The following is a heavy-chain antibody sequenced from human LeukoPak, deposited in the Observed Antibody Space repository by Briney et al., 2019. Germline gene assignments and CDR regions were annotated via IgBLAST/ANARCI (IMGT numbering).Heavy chain of an antibody. J-gene: IGHJ4*02. CDR1: GASISSNY. Sequence: SETLSLTCNVSGASISSNYWSWIRQPPGKGLEWIGYIYYSGSTNYNPSLKSRVTISVDTSKNQFSLKLNSVTAADTAVYYCARDHSSSSEDYWGQGTLVTVSS. CDR3: ARDHSSSSEDY. D-gene: IGHD6-13*01. CDR2: IYYSGST. V-gene: IGHV4-59*12.